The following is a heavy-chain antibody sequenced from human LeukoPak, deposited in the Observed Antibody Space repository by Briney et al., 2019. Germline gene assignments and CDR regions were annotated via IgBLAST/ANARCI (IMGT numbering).Heavy chain of an antibody. V-gene: IGHV6-1*01. J-gene: IGHJ6*02. CDR3: ARGYYVMVV. CDR1: GDSVSSNSAA. CDR2: TYYRSKLNT. Sequence: SQTLSLTCAISGDSVSSNSAAWSWHRQSPSRGLEWLGRTYYRSKLNTDYALSVKSRITINPDTSKNQLSLHLNSVTPEDTAVYYCARGYYVMVVWGQGTTVIVSS.